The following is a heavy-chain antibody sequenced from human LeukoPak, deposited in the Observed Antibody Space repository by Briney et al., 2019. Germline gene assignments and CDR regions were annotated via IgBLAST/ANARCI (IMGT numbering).Heavy chain of an antibody. CDR1: GFTFSSYG. CDR3: ARVAPGSGSYDLDY. V-gene: IGHV3-30*02. Sequence: QAGGSLRLSCAASGFTFSSYGMHWVRQAPGKGLEWVAFIRYDGSNKYYADSVKGRFTISRDNSKDTLYLQMYSLRAEDTAVYYCARVAPGSGSYDLDYWGQGTLVTVSS. J-gene: IGHJ4*02. D-gene: IGHD3-10*01. CDR2: IRYDGSNK.